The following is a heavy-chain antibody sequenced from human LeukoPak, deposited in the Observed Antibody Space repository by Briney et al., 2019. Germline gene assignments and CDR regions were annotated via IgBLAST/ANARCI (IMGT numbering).Heavy chain of an antibody. V-gene: IGHV5-51*01. D-gene: IGHD3-22*01. CDR1: GYSFTSYW. CDR3: ARKLGPNYFDSSAFDY. CDR2: IYPGDSDT. J-gene: IGHJ4*02. Sequence: GESLKISCKGSGYSFTSYWIGWVRQMPGKGLEWMGIIYPGDSDTRYSPSFQGQVTISADKSISTAYLQWSSLKASDTAMYYCARKLGPNYFDSSAFDYWGPGTLVTVSS.